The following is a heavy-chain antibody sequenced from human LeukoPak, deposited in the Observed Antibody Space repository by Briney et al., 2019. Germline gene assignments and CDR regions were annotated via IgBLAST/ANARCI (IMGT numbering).Heavy chain of an antibody. CDR1: GGTFSSYA. D-gene: IGHD3-3*01. Sequence: GSSVKVSCKASGGTFSSYAISWVRQAPGQGLEWMGGIIPIFGTANYAQKFQGRVTITADESTSTAYMELSSLRSEDTAVYYCASESGYRKSSVYYYYMDVWGKGTTVTVSS. V-gene: IGHV1-69*01. CDR2: IIPIFGTA. CDR3: ASESGYRKSSVYYYYMDV. J-gene: IGHJ6*03.